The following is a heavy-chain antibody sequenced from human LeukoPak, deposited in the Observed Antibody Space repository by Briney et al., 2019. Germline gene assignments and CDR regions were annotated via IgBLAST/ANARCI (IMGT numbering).Heavy chain of an antibody. D-gene: IGHD6-13*01. V-gene: IGHV1-18*04. J-gene: IGHJ5*02. Sequence: ASVTVSCTASGYTFTSYYMHWVRQAPGQGLEWMGWIHIYRGNTNYAQKFQGRVTMTTDTSTSTVYMEVRGLRSDDTAMYYCARDVGITVADSFDPWGQGTLVTVSS. CDR2: IHIYRGNT. CDR1: GYTFTSYY. CDR3: ARDVGITVADSFDP.